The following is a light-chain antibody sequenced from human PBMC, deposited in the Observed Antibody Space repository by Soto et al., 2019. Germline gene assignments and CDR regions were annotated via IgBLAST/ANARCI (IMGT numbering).Light chain of an antibody. CDR2: DAS. J-gene: IGKJ4*01. V-gene: IGKV1-5*01. CDR1: QSISSW. Sequence: DIQMTQSPSTLSASVGDRVTITCRASQSISSWLAWYQQKPGKAPKLLIYDASSLESGVPSRFSGSGSGTEFTLAISSLQPDDFATYYCQQYNSYTLTFGGGTKVEIK. CDR3: QQYNSYTLT.